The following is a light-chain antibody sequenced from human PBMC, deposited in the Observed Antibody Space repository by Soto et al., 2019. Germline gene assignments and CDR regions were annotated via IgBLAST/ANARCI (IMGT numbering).Light chain of an antibody. J-gene: IGLJ2*01. Sequence: QSVLTQPTSVSGSPGQSITISCTGTSSDVGGYNYVSWYQQHPGKVPKVMIFEVSNRPSGISHRFSGSKSGNTASLTISGLQAEDEADYYCNSYTTSGTLVFGGGTKLTVL. CDR1: SSDVGGYNY. CDR2: EVS. V-gene: IGLV2-14*01. CDR3: NSYTTSGTLV.